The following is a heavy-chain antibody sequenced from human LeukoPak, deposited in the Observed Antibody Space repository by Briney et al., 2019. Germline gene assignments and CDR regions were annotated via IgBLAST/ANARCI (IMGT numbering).Heavy chain of an antibody. J-gene: IGHJ3*02. Sequence: ASVKVSCKASGGTFSSYAISWVRQAPGQGLEWMGIINPSGGSTSYAQKFQGRVTMTRDTSTSTVYMELSSLRSEDTAVYYCASKPYDSSGYYYGDAFDIWGQGTMVTVSS. CDR2: INPSGGST. CDR1: GGTFSSYA. V-gene: IGHV1-46*01. D-gene: IGHD3-22*01. CDR3: ASKPYDSSGYYYGDAFDI.